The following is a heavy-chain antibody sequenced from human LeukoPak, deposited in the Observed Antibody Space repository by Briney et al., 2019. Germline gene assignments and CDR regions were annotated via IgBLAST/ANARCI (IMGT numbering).Heavy chain of an antibody. V-gene: IGHV4-59*08. Sequence: SETLSLTCTVSGGSISSHYWSWIRQPPGKGLEWIGYIYYSGSTNYNPSLKSRVTISVDTSKNQFSLKLSSVTAADTAVYYCARGDGWELLLFDYWGQGTLVTVSS. CDR3: ARGDGWELLLFDY. CDR1: GGSISSHY. J-gene: IGHJ4*02. D-gene: IGHD1-26*01. CDR2: IYYSGST.